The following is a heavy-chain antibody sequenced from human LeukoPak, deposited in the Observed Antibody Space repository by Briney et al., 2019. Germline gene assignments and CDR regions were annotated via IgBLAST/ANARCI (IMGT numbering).Heavy chain of an antibody. J-gene: IGHJ4*02. Sequence: GGSLRLSCAASGFSFNSAAMTWVRQAPGKGLEWVSLVSSSGANTYYADSVKGRFTISRDNSRNTLYLQMISLRAEDTAVYYCANYGSVSYFAYWGQGTLVTVSS. CDR3: ANYGSVSYFAY. CDR1: GFSFNSAA. D-gene: IGHD3-10*01. CDR2: VSSSGANT. V-gene: IGHV3-23*01.